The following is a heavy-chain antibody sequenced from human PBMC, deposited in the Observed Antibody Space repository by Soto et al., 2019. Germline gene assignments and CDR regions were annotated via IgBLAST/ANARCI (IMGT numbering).Heavy chain of an antibody. CDR1: GYTFTSYG. CDR3: ARNTPQAQTADTAMDHYYYYGMDV. Sequence: GASVKVSCKASGYTFTSYGISWVRQAPGQGLEWMGWISAYNGNTNYAQKLQGRVTMTTDTSTSTAYMELRSLRSDDTAVYYCARNTPQAQTADTAMDHYYYYGMDVWGQGTTVTVSS. V-gene: IGHV1-18*01. CDR2: ISAYNGNT. D-gene: IGHD5-18*01. J-gene: IGHJ6*02.